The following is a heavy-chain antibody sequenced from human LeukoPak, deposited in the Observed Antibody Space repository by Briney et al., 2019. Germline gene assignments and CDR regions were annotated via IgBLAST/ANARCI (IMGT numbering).Heavy chain of an antibody. CDR2: ISWNSGTI. Sequence: GGSLRLSCAASGFTFDDCAMHWVRQAPGKGLEWVSGISWNSGTIGYADFVKGRFTISRDNTKNSLFLQMNSLRAEDTAVYYCARSTYYYDSSGYFRGMDVWGKGTTVTVSS. CDR1: GFTFDDCA. V-gene: IGHV3-9*01. CDR3: ARSTYYYDSSGYFRGMDV. J-gene: IGHJ6*03. D-gene: IGHD3-22*01.